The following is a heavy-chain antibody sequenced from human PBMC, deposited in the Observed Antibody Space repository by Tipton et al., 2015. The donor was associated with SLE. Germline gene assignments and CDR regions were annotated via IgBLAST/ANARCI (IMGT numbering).Heavy chain of an antibody. Sequence: QSGPEVKKPGASVKVSCKASGYIFTNFAISWVRQAPGQGLEWMGWISGYNGNTYYAQKFQGRVTMTTDTSTSTAYMDLRNLRSDDTAVYYCARVGGRDYDFWSGYSDTFDIWVQGTIVTVSS. CDR1: GYIFTNFA. D-gene: IGHD3-3*01. CDR3: ARVGGRDYDFWSGYSDTFDI. V-gene: IGHV1-18*01. CDR2: ISGYNGNT. J-gene: IGHJ3*02.